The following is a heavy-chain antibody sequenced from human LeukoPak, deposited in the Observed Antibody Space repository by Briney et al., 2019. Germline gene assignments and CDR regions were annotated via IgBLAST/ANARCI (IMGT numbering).Heavy chain of an antibody. CDR1: GFTFSSYS. D-gene: IGHD2-15*01. J-gene: IGHJ4*02. CDR3: ARDSGVCGDGTCNHFDA. Sequence: GGSLRLSCAASGFTFSSYSMNWVRQAPGKGLEWVSYISNSGSTIHHADSVRGRFTISRDNGKNSLYLQMNSLRVEDTAVYYCARDSGVCGDGTCNHFDAWGQGTLVTVSA. V-gene: IGHV3-48*04. CDR2: ISNSGSTI.